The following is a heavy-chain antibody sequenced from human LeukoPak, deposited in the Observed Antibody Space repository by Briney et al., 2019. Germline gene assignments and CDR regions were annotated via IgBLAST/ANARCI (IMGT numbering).Heavy chain of an antibody. Sequence: SETLSLTCAVYGGSFSGYYWSWIRQPPGKGLEWIGEINHSGSTNYNPSLKSRVTISVDTSKSQFSLKLSSVTAADTAVYYCASGYCSGGSCANFDYWGQGTLVTVSS. J-gene: IGHJ4*02. CDR2: INHSGST. D-gene: IGHD2-15*01. V-gene: IGHV4-34*01. CDR1: GGSFSGYY. CDR3: ASGYCSGGSCANFDY.